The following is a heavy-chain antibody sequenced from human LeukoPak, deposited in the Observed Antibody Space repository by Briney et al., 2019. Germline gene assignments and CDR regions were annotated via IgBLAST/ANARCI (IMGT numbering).Heavy chain of an antibody. Sequence: SGPTLVNPTQTLTLTCTFSGFSLSTSGMCVSWIRQPPGKALEWLSLIDWDDDKYYSTSLKTRLTISKDTSKNQVVLTMTNMDPVDTATYYCARMFYDSSGYNLDYWGQGTLVTVSS. CDR1: GFSLSTSGMC. CDR3: ARMFYDSSGYNLDY. D-gene: IGHD3-22*01. V-gene: IGHV2-70*01. CDR2: IDWDDDK. J-gene: IGHJ4*02.